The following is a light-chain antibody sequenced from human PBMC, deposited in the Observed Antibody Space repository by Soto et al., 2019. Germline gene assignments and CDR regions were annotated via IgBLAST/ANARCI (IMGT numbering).Light chain of an antibody. CDR3: GTWDSTLNVGV. V-gene: IGLV1-51*01. J-gene: IGLJ2*01. CDR2: DNN. Sequence: QSVLTQPPSVSAASGQKVTISCSGGSSNIGNNYVSWYQQLPGTAPKLLIFDNNQRPSGIPDRFSGSKSVTSATLAITGLQTGDEADYYCGTWDSTLNVGVFGGGTKLTVL. CDR1: SSNIGNNY.